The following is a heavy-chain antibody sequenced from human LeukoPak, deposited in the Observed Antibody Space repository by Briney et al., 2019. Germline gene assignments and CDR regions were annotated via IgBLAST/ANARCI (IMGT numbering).Heavy chain of an antibody. J-gene: IGHJ4*02. CDR2: INPNSGGT. V-gene: IGHV1-2*02. D-gene: IGHD6-13*01. CDR3: ARGGSSWRIRSFDY. Sequence: ASVKVSCKTSGYTFTGYYMHWVRQAPGRGLEWMGWINPNSGGTNYPQKFQGRVTMTRDTSITTAYMELSRLRSDDTAVYYCARGGSSWRIRSFDYWGQGTLVTVSS. CDR1: GYTFTGYY.